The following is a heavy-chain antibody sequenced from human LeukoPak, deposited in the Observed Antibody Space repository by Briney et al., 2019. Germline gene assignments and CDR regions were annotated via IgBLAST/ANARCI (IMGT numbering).Heavy chain of an antibody. J-gene: IGHJ4*02. D-gene: IGHD6-19*01. CDR3: ARDRSSGWLLEH. Sequence: PGGSLRLSCAASGFTFSDYEMNWVRQAPGKGLEWVSYISSSGSTIYYADSVKGRFTISRESANNSLYLQMNSLRGEDTAVYYCARDRSSGWLLEHWGQGTLVTVSS. V-gene: IGHV3-48*03. CDR1: GFTFSDYE. CDR2: ISSSGSTI.